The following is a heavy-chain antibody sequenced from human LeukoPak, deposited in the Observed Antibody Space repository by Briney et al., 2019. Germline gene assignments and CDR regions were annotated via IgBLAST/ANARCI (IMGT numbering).Heavy chain of an antibody. Sequence: PSQTLSLTCTVSGGSISSGGYYWSWIRQHPGKGLEWIGYIYYSGSTYYNPSLKSRVTISVDTSKNQFSLKLSSVTAADTAVYYCARVSGGVYAFDIWGQGTMVTVPS. J-gene: IGHJ3*02. CDR2: IYYSGST. CDR3: ARVSGGVYAFDI. V-gene: IGHV4-31*03. CDR1: GGSISSGGYY. D-gene: IGHD2-8*02.